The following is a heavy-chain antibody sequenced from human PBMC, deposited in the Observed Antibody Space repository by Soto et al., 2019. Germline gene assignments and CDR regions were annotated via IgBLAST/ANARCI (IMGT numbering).Heavy chain of an antibody. D-gene: IGHD4-4*01. CDR1: GFTFSSYA. V-gene: IGHV3-23*01. Sequence: GGSLRLSCAASGFTFSSYAMSWVRQAPGKGLEWVSAISGSGGSTYYADSVKGRFTISRDNSKNTLYLQMNSLRAEDTAVYYCAKDRYSNYEDYYYYGMDVWGQGTTVTVSS. CDR3: AKDRYSNYEDYYYYGMDV. J-gene: IGHJ6*02. CDR2: ISGSGGST.